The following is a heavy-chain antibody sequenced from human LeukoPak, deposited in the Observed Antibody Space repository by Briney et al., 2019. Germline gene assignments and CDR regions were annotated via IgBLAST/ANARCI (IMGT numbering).Heavy chain of an antibody. CDR3: AKDGVAARSNYYYFYMDV. D-gene: IGHD6-6*01. CDR1: GFTFSSYG. V-gene: IGHV3-33*06. CDR2: IWYDGSNK. J-gene: IGHJ6*03. Sequence: PGRSLRLSCAASGFTFSSYGMHWVRQAPGKWLEWVAVIWYDGSNKYYADSVEGRFTISRDNSKNTLYLQMNSLRAEDTAVYYCAKDGVAARSNYYYFYMDVWGKGTTVTVSS.